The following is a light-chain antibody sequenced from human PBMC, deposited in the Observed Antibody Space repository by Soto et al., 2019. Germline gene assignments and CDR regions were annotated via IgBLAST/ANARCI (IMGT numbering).Light chain of an antibody. J-gene: IGKJ2*01. CDR2: WAS. CDR1: QSVLYSSNNKNY. Sequence: DIVMTQSPDSLAVSLGERATINCKSSQSVLYSSNNKNYLAWYQQKPGQTPNLLIYWASTRESGVPDRFSGSGSWTDFTLTISSLQAEDVAVYYCQKYYSTPHTFGQGTRLEIK. V-gene: IGKV4-1*01. CDR3: QKYYSTPHT.